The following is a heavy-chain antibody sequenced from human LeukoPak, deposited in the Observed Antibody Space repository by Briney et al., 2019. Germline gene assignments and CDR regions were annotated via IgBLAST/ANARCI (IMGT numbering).Heavy chain of an antibody. CDR1: GGSISSSSYY. J-gene: IGHJ4*02. Sequence: SETLSLTCTVSGGSISSSSYYWGWIRQPPGKGLEWIGSTYYSGSTYYNPSLKSRVTISVDTSKNQFSLKLSSVTAADTAVYYCARQVGSGVAARGRLPKIFDYWGQGTLVTVSS. D-gene: IGHD6-6*01. CDR2: TYYSGST. V-gene: IGHV4-39*01. CDR3: ARQVGSGVAARGRLPKIFDY.